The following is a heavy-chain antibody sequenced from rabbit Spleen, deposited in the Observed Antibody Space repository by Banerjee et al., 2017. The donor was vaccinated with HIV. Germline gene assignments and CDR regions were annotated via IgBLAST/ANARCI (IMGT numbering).Heavy chain of an antibody. D-gene: IGHD8-1*01. CDR3: ARDTGSSFSSYGMDL. J-gene: IGHJ6*01. CDR2: IAGGSSGFT. Sequence: QEQLEESGGDLVKPEGSLTLTCTASGFSFSNNYVMCWVRQAPGKGLEWISCIAGGSSGFTYSATWAKGRFTISKTSSTTVTLQMTSLTVADTATYFCARDTGSSFSSYGMDLWGPGTLVTVS. V-gene: IGHV1S45*01. CDR1: GFSFSNNYV.